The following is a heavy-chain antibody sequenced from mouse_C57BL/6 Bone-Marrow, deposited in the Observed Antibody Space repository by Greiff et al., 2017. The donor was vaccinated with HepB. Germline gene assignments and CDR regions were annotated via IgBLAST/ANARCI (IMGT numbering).Heavy chain of an antibody. CDR2: IYPGDGDT. CDR3: ASSYYSNYWYFDV. Sequence: VQLQQSGPELVKPGASVKISCKASGYAFSSSWMNWVKQRPGKGLEWIGRIYPGDGDTNYNGKFKGKATLTADKSSSTAYMQLSSLTSEDSAVYFCASSYYSNYWYFDVWGTGTTGTVSS. J-gene: IGHJ1*03. CDR1: GYAFSSSW. D-gene: IGHD2-5*01. V-gene: IGHV1-82*01.